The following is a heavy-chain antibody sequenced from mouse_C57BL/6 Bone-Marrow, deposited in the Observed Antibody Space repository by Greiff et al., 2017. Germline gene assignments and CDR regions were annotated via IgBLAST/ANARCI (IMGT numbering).Heavy chain of an antibody. CDR1: GYTFTDYY. V-gene: IGHV1-26*01. CDR2: INPNNGGT. CDR3: ARESAYYYGSSYWYFGG. D-gene: IGHD1-1*01. Sequence: EVQLQQSGPELVKPGASVKISCKASGYTFTDYYMNWVKQSHGKSLEWIGDINPNNGGTSYNQKFKGKATLTVDKSSSTAYMELRSLTSEDSAVYYCARESAYYYGSSYWYFGGWGTGTTVTVSS. J-gene: IGHJ1*03.